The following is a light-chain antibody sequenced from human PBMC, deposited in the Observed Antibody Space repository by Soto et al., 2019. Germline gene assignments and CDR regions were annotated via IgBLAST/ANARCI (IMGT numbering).Light chain of an antibody. CDR3: QQYNNWPLT. V-gene: IGKV3-15*01. J-gene: IGKJ5*01. CDR2: GAS. CDR1: QSVSSN. Sequence: EIVMTHPQATLSVSPGERATLSRRASQSVSSNLAWYQQKPGQAPRLLIYGASSRATGIPVRFSGSGSGTEFTLTISSLQSEDFAGYYCQQYNNWPLTFGQGTRLE.